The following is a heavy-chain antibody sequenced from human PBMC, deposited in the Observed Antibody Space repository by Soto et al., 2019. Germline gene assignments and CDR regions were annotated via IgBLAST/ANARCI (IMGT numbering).Heavy chain of an antibody. Sequence: SETLSLTCAVYGGSFSGYYWSWIRQPPGKGLEWIGEINHSGSTNYNPSLKSRVTILVDTSKNQFSLKLSSVTAADMAVYYCGSNRGQFDPWAQGTLVTVSS. CDR3: GSNRGQFDP. CDR2: INHSGST. D-gene: IGHD3-10*01. J-gene: IGHJ5*02. V-gene: IGHV4-34*01. CDR1: GGSFSGYY.